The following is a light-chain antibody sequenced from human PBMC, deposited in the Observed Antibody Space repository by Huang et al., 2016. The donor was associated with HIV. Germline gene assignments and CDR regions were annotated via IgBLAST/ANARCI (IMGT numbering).Light chain of an antibody. J-gene: IGKJ3*01. Sequence: DIQMTQSPSSLSASVGDRVTITCQAREDISNNLDSYQQKPGKAPNLLIYDASNLEGGGPSRFSESGSGTDFTFTINSLQPEDFATYYCQQYENLLTFGPGTKVDI. V-gene: IGKV1-33*01. CDR1: EDISNN. CDR2: DAS. CDR3: QQYENLLT.